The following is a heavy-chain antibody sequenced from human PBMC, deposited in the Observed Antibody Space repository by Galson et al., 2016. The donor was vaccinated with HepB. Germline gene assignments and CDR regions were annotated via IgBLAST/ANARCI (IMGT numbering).Heavy chain of an antibody. CDR1: GGSISIYDRY. Sequence: LSLTCTVSGGSISIYDRYWTWIRQPPGAGLEWIGSIHYDGATYYKPSLKSRITISVDTSKNQFSLRLSSETAADTAVYYCARRGPGYIYDSWGQGSLVTVSS. CDR2: IHYDGAT. V-gene: IGHV4-39*01. D-gene: IGHD5/OR15-5a*01. J-gene: IGHJ5*02. CDR3: ARRGPGYIYDS.